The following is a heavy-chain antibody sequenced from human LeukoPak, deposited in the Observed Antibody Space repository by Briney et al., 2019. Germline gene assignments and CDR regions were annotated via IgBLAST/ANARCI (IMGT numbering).Heavy chain of an antibody. CDR1: GGSINGYY. V-gene: IGHV4-4*09. D-gene: IGHD2-2*02. J-gene: IGHJ6*04. CDR2: IYSSGST. CDR3: SRFSYTTRPSDV. Sequence: SETLSLTCSVSGGSINGYYWSWIRRPPGQTLEWIGYIYSSGSTNYNPSLQSRVTMSVATTINQVSLRLSSAAAADTAEYYWSRFSYTTRPSDVWGKGPTVPVSA.